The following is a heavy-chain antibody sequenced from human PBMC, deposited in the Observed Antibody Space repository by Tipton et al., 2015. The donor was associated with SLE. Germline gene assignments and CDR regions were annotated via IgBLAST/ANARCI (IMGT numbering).Heavy chain of an antibody. CDR3: ATYSSGWPAPDAFDI. D-gene: IGHD6-19*01. J-gene: IGHJ3*02. V-gene: IGHV4-59*01. CDR1: GGSFSGYY. CDR2: IYTSGST. Sequence: TLSLTCAVYGGSFSGYYWSWIRQPPGKGLEWIGYIYTSGSTNYNPSLKSRVTISVDTSKNQFSLKLSSVTAADTAVYYCATYSSGWPAPDAFDIWGQGTMVTVSS.